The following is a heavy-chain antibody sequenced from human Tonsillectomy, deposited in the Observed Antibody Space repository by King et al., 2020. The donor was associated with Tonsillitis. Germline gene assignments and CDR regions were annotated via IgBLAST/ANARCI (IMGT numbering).Heavy chain of an antibody. V-gene: IGHV4-38-2*02. J-gene: IGHJ4*02. D-gene: IGHD1-26*01. Sequence: VQLQESGPGLVKASETLSRTCSVSGCSINSGLHWGWIRQPPGKGLEWIGSIHHSGKTFYNPALKSRVSMSVDTSRNQFSLRLRSVTAADTTVYYCVRDFGWDQPSYFDNWGQGALVTVSS. CDR2: IHHSGKT. CDR1: GCSINSGLH. CDR3: VRDFGWDQPSYFDN.